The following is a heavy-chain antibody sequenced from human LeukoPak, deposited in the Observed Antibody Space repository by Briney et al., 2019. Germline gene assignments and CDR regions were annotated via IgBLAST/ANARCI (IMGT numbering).Heavy chain of an antibody. CDR3: GQSSPVLLWS. CDR2: ISSSSSYI. J-gene: IGHJ5*02. CDR1: GFTFSSYS. D-gene: IGHD3-10*01. Sequence: GGSLRLSCAASGFTFSSYSMNWVRQAPGKGLEWVSSISSSSSYIYYADSVKGRFTISRDNAKNTLYLQMNSLRAEDTAVYYCGQSSPVLLWSWGQGTLVTVSS. V-gene: IGHV3-21*01.